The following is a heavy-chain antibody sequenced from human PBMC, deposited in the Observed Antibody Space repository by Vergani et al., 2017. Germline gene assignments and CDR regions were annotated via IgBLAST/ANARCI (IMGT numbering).Heavy chain of an antibody. D-gene: IGHD3-10*01. J-gene: IGHJ4*02. CDR3: AKGARGPLRSFGEYFDY. CDR2: ISGSGGST. V-gene: IGHV3-23*01. CDR1: GFTFSSYA. Sequence: EVQLLESGGGLVQPGGSLRLSCAASGFTFSSYAMSWVRQAPGKGLEWVSAISGSGGSTYYADSVKGRFTISRDNSKNTLYLQMNSLRAEDTAVYYCAKGARGPLRSFGEYFDYWGQGTLVTVSS.